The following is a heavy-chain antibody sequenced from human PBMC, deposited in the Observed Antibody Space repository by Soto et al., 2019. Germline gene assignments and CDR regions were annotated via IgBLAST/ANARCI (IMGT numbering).Heavy chain of an antibody. J-gene: IGHJ4*02. D-gene: IGHD4-17*01. CDR3: ARDDFGDAGHY. V-gene: IGHV4-31*03. Sequence: PSETLSLTCTVSGGSINSGFYYWTWIRQLPGKGLEWIGYIHNSGTTYYRASLKSRVTISIDTSKNKFSLMMSSVTAADTAVYYCARDDFGDAGHYWGQGTLVTVSS. CDR2: IHNSGTT. CDR1: GGSINSGFYY.